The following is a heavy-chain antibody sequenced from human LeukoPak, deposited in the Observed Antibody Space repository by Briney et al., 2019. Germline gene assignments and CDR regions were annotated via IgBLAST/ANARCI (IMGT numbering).Heavy chain of an antibody. CDR1: GFTFSSYS. CDR2: ISGSGDNT. Sequence: GGSLRLSCAASGFTFSSYSMNWVRRTPGKGLEWVSGISGSGDNTLYADSVKGRFTISRDNSKNTLYLEMNSLRAEDTAIYYCAKMKGHPLPKYYMDVWGQGTTVTVSS. V-gene: IGHV3-23*01. D-gene: IGHD1-26*01. J-gene: IGHJ6*01. CDR3: AKMKGHPLPKYYMDV.